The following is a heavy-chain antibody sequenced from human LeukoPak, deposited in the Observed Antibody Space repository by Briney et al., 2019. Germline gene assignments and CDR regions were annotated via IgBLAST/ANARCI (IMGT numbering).Heavy chain of an antibody. J-gene: IGHJ4*02. Sequence: SQTLSLTCTVSGGSISSGGYYWSWIRQPPGKGLEWIGYIYHSGSSYYNPSLKSRVTISVDTSKNQFSLKLSSVTAADTAVYYCARDSDYYDSEDYWGQGTLVTVSS. CDR3: ARDSDYYDSEDY. D-gene: IGHD3-22*01. CDR1: GGSISSGGYY. CDR2: IYHSGSS. V-gene: IGHV4-30-2*01.